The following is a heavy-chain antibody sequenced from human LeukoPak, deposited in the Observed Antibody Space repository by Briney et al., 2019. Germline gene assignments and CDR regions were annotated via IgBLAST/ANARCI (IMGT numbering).Heavy chain of an antibody. CDR2: MKSKSDGGTI. CDR1: GLSVSDAW. Sequence: GGSLRLSCAVSGLSVSDAWMSWVRQAPGKGLEWVGRMKSKSDGGTIDYTTSVKGRFTISRDDSKNTLYLQMNSLKTEDTAVYYCTTPPDWGQGTLVTVSS. J-gene: IGHJ1*01. V-gene: IGHV3-15*01. CDR3: TTPPD.